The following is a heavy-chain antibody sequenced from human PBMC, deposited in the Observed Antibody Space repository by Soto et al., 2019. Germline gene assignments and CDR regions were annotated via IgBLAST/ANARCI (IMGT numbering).Heavy chain of an antibody. CDR2: IYSGVST. D-gene: IGHD3-22*01. Sequence: GGSLRLSCAASGLTFSSYAMSWVRKAQGKGLEWVPVIYSGVSTYYADSVKGRFTISRDNSKNTLYLQMNSLRAEGTAASYCAMEGYDSSCYYRGGPFDPWGQGTLVTVSS. CDR1: GLTFSSYA. V-gene: IGHV3-53*01. J-gene: IGHJ5*02. CDR3: AMEGYDSSCYYRGGPFDP.